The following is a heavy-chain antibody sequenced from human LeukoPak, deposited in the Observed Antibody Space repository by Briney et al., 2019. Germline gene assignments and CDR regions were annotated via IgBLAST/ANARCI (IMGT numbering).Heavy chain of an antibody. Sequence: GGSLRLSCAASGFTFSSYAMHWVRQAPGKGLEWVAVISYDGKNMYYADSVKGRFTISRDNSQNTLYLQMKSLRVEDTGVYYCASYDILTGYHSPFDYWGQGSLVTVSS. CDR3: ASYDILTGYHSPFDY. J-gene: IGHJ4*02. CDR1: GFTFSSYA. V-gene: IGHV3-30*03. CDR2: ISYDGKNM. D-gene: IGHD3-9*01.